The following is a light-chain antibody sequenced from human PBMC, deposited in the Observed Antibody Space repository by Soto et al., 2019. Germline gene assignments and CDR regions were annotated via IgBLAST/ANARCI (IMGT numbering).Light chain of an antibody. V-gene: IGKV1-39*01. CDR3: QQYTGPPTT. CDR2: AAS. CDR1: QSISSY. J-gene: IGKJ5*01. Sequence: DIQMTQSPSSLSASVGDRVTITCRASQSISSYLNWYQQKPGKAPKLLIYAASSLQSGVPSRFSGSGSGTDFTLTITRLEPEDSAVYFCQQYTGPPTTFGQGTLLEIK.